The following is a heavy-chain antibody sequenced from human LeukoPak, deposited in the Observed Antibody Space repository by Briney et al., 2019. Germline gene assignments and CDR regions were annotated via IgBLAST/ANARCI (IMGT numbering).Heavy chain of an antibody. Sequence: GGSLRLSCAASGSTFSSYSMNWVRQAPGKGLEWVSSISSSSSYIYYADSVKGRFTISRDNAKNSLYMQMNSLRAEDTAVYYCARGPVSTGHLFDHWGLGTLVTVSS. CDR2: ISSSSSYI. CDR3: ARGPVSTGHLFDH. J-gene: IGHJ4*02. D-gene: IGHD1-1*01. V-gene: IGHV3-21*01. CDR1: GSTFSSYS.